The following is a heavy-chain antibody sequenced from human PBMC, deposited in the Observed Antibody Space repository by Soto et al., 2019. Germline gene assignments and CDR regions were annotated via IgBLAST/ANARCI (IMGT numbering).Heavy chain of an antibody. J-gene: IGHJ6*02. CDR3: ARSQGSSTSLDIYYYYYYGMDV. V-gene: IGHV1-69*01. Sequence: QVQLVQSGAEVTKPGSSVKVSCKASGGTFSSYAISWVRQAPGQGLEWMGGIIPISDTTNYAQKFQGRVTITADESTSTAYMELSSLRSEDTAVYYCARSQGSSTSLDIYYYYYYGMDVWGQGTTVTVSS. CDR2: IIPISDTT. D-gene: IGHD2-2*01. CDR1: GGTFSSYA.